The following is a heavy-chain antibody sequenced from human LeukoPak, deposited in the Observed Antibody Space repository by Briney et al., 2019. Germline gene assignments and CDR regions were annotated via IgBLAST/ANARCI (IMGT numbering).Heavy chain of an antibody. CDR2: INHSGST. Sequence: PSETLSLTCAVYGGSFSGYYWSWIRQPPGKGLEWIGEINHSGSTNYNPSLKSRVTISVDTSKNQFSLKLSSVTAADTAVYYCASLGRGLPFDYWGQGTLVTVSS. V-gene: IGHV4-34*01. CDR1: GGSFSGYY. CDR3: ASLGRGLPFDY. J-gene: IGHJ4*02. D-gene: IGHD1-26*01.